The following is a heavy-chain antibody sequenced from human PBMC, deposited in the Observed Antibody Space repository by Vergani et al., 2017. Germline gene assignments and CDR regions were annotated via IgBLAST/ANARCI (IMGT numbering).Heavy chain of an antibody. CDR2: IDPSDSYT. CDR1: GYSFTSYW. Sequence: EVQLVQSGAEVKQPGESLRISCKCSGYSFTSYWISWVRQMPGKGLEWMGRIDPSDSYTNYSPSFQGHVTISAGKSISTAYLQWSSRKASDTAMYYCASAYCRGGSCYLGDYGGQGTLVTVSS. D-gene: IGHD2-15*01. CDR3: ASAYCRGGSCYLGDY. V-gene: IGHV5-10-1*01. J-gene: IGHJ4*02.